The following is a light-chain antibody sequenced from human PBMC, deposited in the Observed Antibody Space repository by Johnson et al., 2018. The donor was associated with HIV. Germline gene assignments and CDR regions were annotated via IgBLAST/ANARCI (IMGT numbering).Light chain of an antibody. CDR1: SSNIGNNY. V-gene: IGLV1-51*01. CDR3: GTWDSSLRVGF. Sequence: QSVLTQPPSVSAAPGQKVTIPCSGSSSNIGNNYVSWYQHLPGTAPKLLIYDNNKRPSGIPDRFSGSKSGTSATLGITGLQTGDEADYYCGTWDSSLRVGFFGTGTKVTVL. CDR2: DNN. J-gene: IGLJ1*01.